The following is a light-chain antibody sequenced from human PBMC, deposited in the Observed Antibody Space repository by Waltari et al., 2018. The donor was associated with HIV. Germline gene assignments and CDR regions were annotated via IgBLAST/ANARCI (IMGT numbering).Light chain of an antibody. CDR3: QQRSNWPPIT. Sequence: EIVLTHSPATLSLSPGESATLSCRASQSVSSYLAWYQQKPGQAPRLLIYDASNRATGIPARFSGSGSGTDFTLTISSLEPEDFAVYYCQQRSNWPPITFGGGTKVEIK. CDR2: DAS. J-gene: IGKJ4*01. CDR1: QSVSSY. V-gene: IGKV3-11*01.